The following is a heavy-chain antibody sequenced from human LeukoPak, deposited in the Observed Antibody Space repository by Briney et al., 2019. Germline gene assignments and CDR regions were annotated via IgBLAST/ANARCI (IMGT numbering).Heavy chain of an antibody. J-gene: IGHJ4*02. Sequence: GRSLRLSCAASGFTFDDYAMHWVRQAPGKGLERVSGISWNSGSIGYADSVKGRFTISRDNAKNSLYLQMNSLRAEDTALYYCAKGRGGIAAALDYWGQGTLVTVSS. CDR2: ISWNSGSI. CDR1: GFTFDDYA. V-gene: IGHV3-9*01. CDR3: AKGRGGIAAALDY. D-gene: IGHD6-13*01.